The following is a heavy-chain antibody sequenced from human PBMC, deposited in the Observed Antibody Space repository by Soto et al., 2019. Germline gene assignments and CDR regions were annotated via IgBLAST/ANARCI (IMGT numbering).Heavy chain of an antibody. D-gene: IGHD6-13*01. CDR3: ARGAHFPSIAAAGIFEGPYYYYMDV. J-gene: IGHJ6*03. CDR2: INHSGST. CDR1: GGSFSGYY. V-gene: IGHV4-34*01. Sequence: SETLSLTCAVYGGSFSGYYWSWIRQPPGKGLEWIGEINHSGSTNYNPSLKSRVTISVETSKNQFSLKLSSVTAADTAVYYCARGAHFPSIAAAGIFEGPYYYYMDVWGKGTTVTVSS.